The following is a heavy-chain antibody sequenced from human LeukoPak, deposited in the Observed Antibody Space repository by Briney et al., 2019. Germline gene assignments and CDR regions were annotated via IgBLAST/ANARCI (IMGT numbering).Heavy chain of an antibody. D-gene: IGHD6-19*01. Sequence: SETLSLTCTVSGGSISSGGYYWSWIRQHPGQGLEWIGYIYYSGSTYYNPSLKSRVTISVDTSKNQFSLKLSSVTAADTAVYYCARVGSSGRWFDYWGQGTLVTVSS. CDR2: IYYSGST. J-gene: IGHJ4*02. CDR3: ARVGSSGRWFDY. CDR1: GGSISSGGYY. V-gene: IGHV4-31*03.